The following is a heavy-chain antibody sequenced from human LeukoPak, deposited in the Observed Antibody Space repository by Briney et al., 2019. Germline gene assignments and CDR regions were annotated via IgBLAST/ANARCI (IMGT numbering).Heavy chain of an antibody. J-gene: IGHJ5*02. Sequence: SETLSLTCAVYGGSFSGYYWSWIRQPPGKGLEWIGEINHSGSTNYNPSLKSQVTISVDTSKNQFSLKLSSVTAADTAVYYCARGRPYNVGLPPWFDPWGQGTLVTVSS. D-gene: IGHD1-14*01. CDR2: INHSGST. CDR3: ARGRPYNVGLPPWFDP. CDR1: GGSFSGYY. V-gene: IGHV4-34*01.